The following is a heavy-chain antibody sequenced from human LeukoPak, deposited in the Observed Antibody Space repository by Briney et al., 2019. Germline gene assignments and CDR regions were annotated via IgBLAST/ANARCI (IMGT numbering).Heavy chain of an antibody. CDR2: INPNSGGT. D-gene: IGHD7-27*01. J-gene: IGHJ3*02. CDR3: ARARELGRAFDI. CDR1: GYTFTGYY. V-gene: IGHV1-2*02. Sequence: GASVKVSRKASGYTFTGYYMHWVRQAPGQGLEWMGWINPNSGGTNYAQKFQGRVTMTRDTSISTAYMELSRLRSDDTAVYYCARARELGRAFDIWGQGTMVTVSS.